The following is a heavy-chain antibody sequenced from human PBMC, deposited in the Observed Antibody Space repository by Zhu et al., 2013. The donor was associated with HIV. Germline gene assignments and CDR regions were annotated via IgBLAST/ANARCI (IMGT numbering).Heavy chain of an antibody. CDR3: ARDRSSSDIAARSQGWDY. J-gene: IGHJ4*02. Sequence: QVQLVQSGAEVKKPGSSVKVSCKASGGTFSSYAISWVRQAPGQGLEWMGGIIPIFGTANYAQKFQGRVTITADESTSTAYMELSSLRSEDTAVYYCARDRSSSDIAARSQGWDYWGQGTLVTVSS. D-gene: IGHD6-6*01. V-gene: IGHV1-69*01. CDR2: IIPIFGTA. CDR1: GGTFSSYA.